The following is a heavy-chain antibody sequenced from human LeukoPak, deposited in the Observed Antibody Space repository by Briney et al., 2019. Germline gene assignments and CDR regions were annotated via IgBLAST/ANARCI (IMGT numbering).Heavy chain of an antibody. Sequence: GSSVKVSCKASGGTFSSYAISWVRQAPGQGLEWMGGIISIFGTANYAQKFQGRVTITADESTSTAYMELSSLRSEDTAVYYCARDGITMVRGVMSYYYYMDVWGKGTTVTVPS. D-gene: IGHD3-10*01. CDR1: GGTFSSYA. J-gene: IGHJ6*03. V-gene: IGHV1-69*01. CDR2: IISIFGTA. CDR3: ARDGITMVRGVMSYYYYMDV.